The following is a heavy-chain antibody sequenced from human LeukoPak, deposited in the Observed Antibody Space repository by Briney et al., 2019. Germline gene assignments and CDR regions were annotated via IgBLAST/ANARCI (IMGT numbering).Heavy chain of an antibody. D-gene: IGHD1-26*01. Sequence: ASVKVSCKASGYTFTGYYMHWVRQAPGQGLEWMGRINRSSGGTNYAQKFQGRVTMTRDTSISTAYMELSRLISDDTAVYYCARDLGSYPFDYWGQGTLVTVSS. J-gene: IGHJ4*02. CDR1: GYTFTGYY. V-gene: IGHV1-2*06. CDR3: ARDLGSYPFDY. CDR2: INRSSGGT.